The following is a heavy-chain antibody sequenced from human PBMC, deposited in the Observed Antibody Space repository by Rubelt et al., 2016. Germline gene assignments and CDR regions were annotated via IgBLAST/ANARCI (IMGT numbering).Heavy chain of an antibody. CDR3: ARFPGQWLVRGCDY. V-gene: IGHV4-39*07. CDR2: IYYSGST. Sequence: QLQLQESGPGLVKPSETLSLTCTVSGGSISSSSYYWGWIRQPPGKGLEWIGSIYYSGSTYYNPSLKSRVTISVDTSKNQCSLKLSSVTAADTAVYYCARFPGQWLVRGCDYWGQGTLVTVSS. CDR1: GGSISSSSYY. J-gene: IGHJ4*02. D-gene: IGHD6-19*01.